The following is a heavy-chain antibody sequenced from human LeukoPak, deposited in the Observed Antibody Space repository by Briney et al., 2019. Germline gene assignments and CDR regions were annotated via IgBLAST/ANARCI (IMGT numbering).Heavy chain of an antibody. D-gene: IGHD4-17*01. CDR3: ARGRSTRAFFDY. CDR2: INHSGST. J-gene: IGHJ4*02. Sequence: SETLSLTCAVYGGSFSGYYWSWIRQPPGKGLEWIGEINHSGSTNYNPSLKSRVTISVDTSKNQFSLKLRSVTAADTAVYYCARGRSTRAFFDYWGQGTLVTVSS. CDR1: GGSFSGYY. V-gene: IGHV4-34*01.